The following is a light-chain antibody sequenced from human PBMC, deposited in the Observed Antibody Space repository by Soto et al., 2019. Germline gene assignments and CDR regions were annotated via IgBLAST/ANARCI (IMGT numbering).Light chain of an antibody. CDR2: DAS. CDR1: QSVSSY. V-gene: IGKV3-11*01. Sequence: EIVLTQSPATLSLSPGERATLSCRASQSVSSYLAWYQQKPGQAPRLLIYDASNRATGIPARFSGSGSGTDFTLTISSLQPEDFATYYCQQRYSAPLTFGGGTKVDIK. J-gene: IGKJ4*01. CDR3: QQRYSAPLT.